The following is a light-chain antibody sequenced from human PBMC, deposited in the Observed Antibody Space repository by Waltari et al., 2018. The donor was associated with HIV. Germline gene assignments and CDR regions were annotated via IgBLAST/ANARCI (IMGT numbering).Light chain of an antibody. CDR2: EVS. V-gene: IGLV2-8*01. CDR1: SSDIGLYNF. CDR3: FSYAGNNYLL. Sequence: TISCAGTSSDIGLYNFVSWYQHHPGKAPKPMISEVSRRPSGVPDCCSGSKSGNTASLTFSGLQAEDEAAYYCFSYAGNNYLLFGGGTKLTVL. J-gene: IGLJ2*01.